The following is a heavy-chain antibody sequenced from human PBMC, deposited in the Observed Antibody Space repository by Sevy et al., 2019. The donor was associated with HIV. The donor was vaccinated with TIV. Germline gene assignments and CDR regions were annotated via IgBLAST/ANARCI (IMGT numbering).Heavy chain of an antibody. CDR1: GYTFTGYY. CDR2: INPDSGGP. CDR3: VRDDRDGYFDY. Sequence: ASVKVSCKASGYTFTGYYIHWVRQAPGQGLEWMGWINPDSGGPNYAPKFQGRVTLTRDTSISTAYMELSGLKSDDTAVYYCVRDDRDGYFDYWGQGTLVTVSS. J-gene: IGHJ4*02. V-gene: IGHV1-2*02.